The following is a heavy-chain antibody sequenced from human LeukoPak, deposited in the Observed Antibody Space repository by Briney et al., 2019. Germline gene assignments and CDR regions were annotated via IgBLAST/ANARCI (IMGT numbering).Heavy chain of an antibody. Sequence: ASVKVSCKVSGYTLTELSMHWVRQAPGKGLEWMGGFDPEDGETIYAQKFQGRVTMTEDTSTGTAYMELSSLRSEDTAVYYCASLPIAARTTFDYWGQGTLVTVSS. V-gene: IGHV1-24*01. CDR1: GYTLTELS. D-gene: IGHD6-13*01. CDR2: FDPEDGET. J-gene: IGHJ4*02. CDR3: ASLPIAARTTFDY.